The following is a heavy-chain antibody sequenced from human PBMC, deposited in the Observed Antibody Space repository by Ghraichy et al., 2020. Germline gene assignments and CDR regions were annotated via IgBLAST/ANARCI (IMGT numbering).Heavy chain of an antibody. V-gene: IGHV3-53*01. J-gene: IGHJ6*02. CDR3: ATNGRCYDFWSGYVVNYYGLDV. CDR2: IYSGGRT. Sequence: SLRLSCAASGFTVSSNYMSWVRQAPGKGLEWGSVIYSGGRTYYADSVKGRFTISRDNSKNTRYLQMNSLRAEDTDVYYCATNGRCYDFWSGYVVNYYGLDVWRHAPTLTVSS. D-gene: IGHD3-3*01. CDR1: GFTVSSNY.